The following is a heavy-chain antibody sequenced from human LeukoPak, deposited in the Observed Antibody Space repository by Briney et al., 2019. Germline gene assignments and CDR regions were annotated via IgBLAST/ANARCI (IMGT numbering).Heavy chain of an antibody. CDR1: GYSFTNYW. CDR2: IYPSDSDT. Sequence: GESLKISCKGSGYSFTNYWIGWVRQMPGKGLEWMGIIYPSDSDTTYSPSFQGQVTISADKSISTAYLQWSSLKASDTAMYYCARRELGILYHFDYWGQGTLVTVSS. V-gene: IGHV5-51*01. D-gene: IGHD7-27*01. CDR3: ARRELGILYHFDY. J-gene: IGHJ4*02.